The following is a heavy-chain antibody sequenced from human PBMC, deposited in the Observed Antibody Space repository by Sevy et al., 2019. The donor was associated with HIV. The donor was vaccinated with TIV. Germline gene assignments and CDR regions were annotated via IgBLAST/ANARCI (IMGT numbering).Heavy chain of an antibody. D-gene: IGHD3-10*01. Sequence: GGSLRLSCAASGFTFNTYAMSWVRQAPGKGLEWVSTISGSGGSTYYADSVKGRLTISRDNSKNTLYLQMNSLRAEDTAVYYCAKDRVSGSYYTGDFDYWGQGTLVTVSS. V-gene: IGHV3-23*01. CDR1: GFTFNTYA. CDR3: AKDRVSGSYYTGDFDY. J-gene: IGHJ4*02. CDR2: ISGSGGST.